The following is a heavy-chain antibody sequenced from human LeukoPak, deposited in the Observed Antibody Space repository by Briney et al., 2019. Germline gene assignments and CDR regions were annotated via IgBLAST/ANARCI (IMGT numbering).Heavy chain of an antibody. Sequence: ASVKVSCKASGYSFTGHYMHWVRQAPGQGLEWMGWINPKSGGTNYAQKFQGRVTMTRDTSISTAYMDMSSLRSDDTAVYYCARDPRPKWELLGGAFGIWGQGTMVTVSS. D-gene: IGHD1-26*01. CDR1: GYSFTGHY. CDR3: ARDPRPKWELLGGAFGI. CDR2: INPKSGGT. J-gene: IGHJ3*02. V-gene: IGHV1-2*02.